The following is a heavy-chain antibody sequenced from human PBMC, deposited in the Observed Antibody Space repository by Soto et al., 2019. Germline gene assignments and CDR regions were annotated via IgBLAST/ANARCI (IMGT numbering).Heavy chain of an antibody. J-gene: IGHJ5*02. CDR3: ARDDDLPDNGVDH. Sequence: QVQLVESGGGVVQPGRSLRLSCAASGFRFSNYGMHWVRQAPGKGLEWLAVIVADGTGLHYADSVRGRFTISRDNSKNTVYLELNSLGADDTVIYFFARDDDLPDNGVDHGGQGTLVTVSS. CDR2: IVADGTGL. V-gene: IGHV3-33*01. CDR1: GFRFSNYG.